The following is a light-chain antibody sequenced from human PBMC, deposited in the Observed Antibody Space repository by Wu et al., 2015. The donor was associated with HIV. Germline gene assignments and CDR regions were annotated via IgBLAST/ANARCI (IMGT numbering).Light chain of an antibody. V-gene: IGKV3-11*01. Sequence: DIVLTQSPATLSLSPGERATLSCRAGRSVGTLLVWYQQKPGQAPRLLIHDASNRATGIPARFSGSGSGTDFTPTINSLEPEDSAMYFCQQRSNWLSFGGGTKVEI. CDR1: RSVGTL. J-gene: IGKJ4*01. CDR2: DAS. CDR3: QQRSNWLS.